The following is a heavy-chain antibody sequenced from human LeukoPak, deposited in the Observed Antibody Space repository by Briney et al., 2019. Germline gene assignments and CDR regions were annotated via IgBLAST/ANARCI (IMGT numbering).Heavy chain of an antibody. Sequence: ASVKVSCKASGYTFTDYYLHWVRQAPGQGLEWMGWINPSSGGTNYAQKLQGRVTMTRDTSIGTAYMELRSLRSDDTAVYYCAREWLLNYYIDVWGKGTTVTVSS. CDR3: AREWLLNYYIDV. CDR2: INPSSGGT. V-gene: IGHV1-2*02. J-gene: IGHJ6*03. CDR1: GYTFTDYY. D-gene: IGHD3-22*01.